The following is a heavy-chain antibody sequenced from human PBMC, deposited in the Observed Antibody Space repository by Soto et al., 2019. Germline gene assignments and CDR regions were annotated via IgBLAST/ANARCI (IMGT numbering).Heavy chain of an antibody. V-gene: IGHV3-48*02. CDR3: ASPLLNPGDYYYYYGMDV. Sequence: EVQLVESGGGLVQPGGSLRLSCAASGFTFSSYSMNWVRQAPGKGLEWVSYISSSSSTIYYADSVKGRFTISRENAKNSLYLQMNSLRDEDTAVYYCASPLLNPGDYYYYYGMDVWGQGTTVTVSS. J-gene: IGHJ6*02. CDR2: ISSSSSTI. D-gene: IGHD2-8*01. CDR1: GFTFSSYS.